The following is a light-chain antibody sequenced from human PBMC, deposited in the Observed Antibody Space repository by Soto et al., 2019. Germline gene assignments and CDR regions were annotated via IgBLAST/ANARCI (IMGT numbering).Light chain of an antibody. CDR1: QSISSW. CDR2: DAS. Sequence: DIQMTQSPSTLSASVGDRVTITCRASQSISSWLAWYQQKPGKAPKLLIYDASSLESGVPSRFSGSGSGTEFTLTISSLQPDDFATYYCKQYNIYGTFGQGTKVDIK. V-gene: IGKV1-5*01. CDR3: KQYNIYGT. J-gene: IGKJ1*01.